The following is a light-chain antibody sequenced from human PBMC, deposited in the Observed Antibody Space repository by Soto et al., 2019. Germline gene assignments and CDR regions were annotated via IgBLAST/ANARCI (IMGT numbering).Light chain of an antibody. CDR1: QSISSY. V-gene: IGKV1-8*01. J-gene: IGKJ1*01. CDR2: DAS. CDR3: QQYNSYS. Sequence: AIRMTQSPSSFSASTGDRVTITCRASQSISSYLAWYQQKPGKAPKLLIYDASSLESGVPSRFSGSGSGTEFTLTISSLQPDDFETYYCQQYNSYSFGQGTKVDIK.